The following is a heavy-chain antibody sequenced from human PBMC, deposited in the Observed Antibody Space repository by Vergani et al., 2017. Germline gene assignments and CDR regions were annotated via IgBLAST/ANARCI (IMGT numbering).Heavy chain of an antibody. CDR1: GGSISSSSYY. Sequence: QLQLQESGPGLVKPSETLSLTCTVSGGSISSSSYYWGWIRQPPGKGLEWIGSIYYSGSTYYNPSLKSRVTISVDTSKNQFSLKLNSVTAADTAVYYCARHNLYGDSQTGIDYWGLGTLVIVSS. CDR3: ARHNLYGDSQTGIDY. CDR2: IYYSGST. D-gene: IGHD4-17*01. V-gene: IGHV4-39*01. J-gene: IGHJ4*02.